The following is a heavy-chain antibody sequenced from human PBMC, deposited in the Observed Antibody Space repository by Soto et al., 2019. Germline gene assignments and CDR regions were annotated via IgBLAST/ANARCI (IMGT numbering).Heavy chain of an antibody. CDR1: GFTFSTYG. V-gene: IGHV3-30*03. D-gene: IGHD2-15*01. CDR2: ISYDGSNQ. Sequence: PGGSLRLSCAASGFTFSTYGMHWVRQAPGKGLEWVAVISYDGSNQHYADSVKGRFTISRDNSKNTLYLQMNSLRAEDTAVYYCARAGCDGGSCYTLVGLRYGMDVWGQGTTVTVSS. J-gene: IGHJ6*02. CDR3: ARAGCDGGSCYTLVGLRYGMDV.